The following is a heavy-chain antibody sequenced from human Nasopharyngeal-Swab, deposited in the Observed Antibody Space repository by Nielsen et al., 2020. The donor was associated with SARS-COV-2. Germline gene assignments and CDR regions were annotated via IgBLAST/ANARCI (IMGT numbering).Heavy chain of an antibody. J-gene: IGHJ4*02. D-gene: IGHD3-16*01. V-gene: IGHV3-23*01. CDR2: ISGSGGST. CDR3: AKLIGRTYDYVWGSYERAIH. Sequence: GGSLRLSCAASGFTFSSYAMSWVRQAPGKGLEWVSAISGSGGSTHYADSVKGRFTISRDNSKNTLYLQMNSLRAEDTAVYYCAKLIGRTYDYVWGSYERAIHWGQGTLVTVSS. CDR1: GFTFSSYA.